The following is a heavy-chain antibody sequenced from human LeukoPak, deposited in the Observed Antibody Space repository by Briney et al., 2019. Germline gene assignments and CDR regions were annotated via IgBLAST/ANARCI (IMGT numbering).Heavy chain of an antibody. V-gene: IGHV3-7*01. CDR2: IKKDGSEK. D-gene: IGHD4-17*01. J-gene: IGHJ6*02. CDR3: ARGDYGDYSIYSYYGMDV. Sequence: GGSLRLSCAASGFTFRSYWMTWVRQAPVKALEWVANIKKDGSEKYYVDSVKGRFTISRDNAKNSLYLQMNSLRAEDTALYYCARGDYGDYSIYSYYGMDVWGQGTTVTVSS. CDR1: GFTFRSYW.